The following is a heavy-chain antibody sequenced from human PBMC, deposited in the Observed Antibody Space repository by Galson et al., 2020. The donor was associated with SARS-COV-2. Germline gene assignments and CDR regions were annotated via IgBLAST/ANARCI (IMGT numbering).Heavy chain of an antibody. V-gene: IGHV4-39*01. CDR3: ARVAGYYSHWSPTRTRYYDYMDV. J-gene: IGHJ6*03. CDR2: LYYVGSA. CDR1: GGSISSSNYY. D-gene: IGHD3-10*01. Sequence: SETLSLTCSVSGGSISSSNYYWGWIRQPPGKGLEWIGSLYYVGSAFYNPSLKSRVTISADTAKTQFSLEVTSVTAADTAVYYCARVAGYYSHWSPTRTRYYDYMDVWGKGTRVTVSS.